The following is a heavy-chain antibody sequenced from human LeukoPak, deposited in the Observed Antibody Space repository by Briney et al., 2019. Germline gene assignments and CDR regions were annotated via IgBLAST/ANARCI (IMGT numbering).Heavy chain of an antibody. Sequence: GGSLRLSCVASGFTFSSYAMSWVRQAPGKGLEWVSGISGSGGSTYYADSVKGRFTISRDNTKNTLYLQMNSLRAEDTAVYYCTKGIMIRGVSYHYYGMDVWGQGTTVTVSS. V-gene: IGHV3-23*01. CDR3: TKGIMIRGVSYHYYGMDV. J-gene: IGHJ6*02. D-gene: IGHD3-10*01. CDR1: GFTFSSYA. CDR2: ISGSGGST.